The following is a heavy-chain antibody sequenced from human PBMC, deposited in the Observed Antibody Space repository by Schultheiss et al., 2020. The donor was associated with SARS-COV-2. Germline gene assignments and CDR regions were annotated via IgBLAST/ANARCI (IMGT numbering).Heavy chain of an antibody. D-gene: IGHD3-22*01. CDR2: IKSKTDGGTT. CDR3: AKDTVVITTVAFDI. CDR1: GFTFDDYA. Sequence: GGSLRLSCAASGFTFDDYAMHWVRQAPGKGLEWVGRIKSKTDGGTTDYAAPVKGRFTISRDDSKNTLYLQMNSLRAEDTAVYYCAKDTVVITTVAFDIWGQGTMVTVSS. V-gene: IGHV3-15*01. J-gene: IGHJ3*02.